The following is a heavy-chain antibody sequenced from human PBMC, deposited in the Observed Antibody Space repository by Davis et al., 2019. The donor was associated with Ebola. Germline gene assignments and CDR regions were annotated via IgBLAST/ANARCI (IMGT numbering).Heavy chain of an antibody. V-gene: IGHV4-30-2*01. D-gene: IGHD4-23*01. Sequence: MPSETLSLTCAVSGGSVSSDDHSWSWIRQPPGKGLEWIGYIYRGGNTYYSPSLKSRVTMSVDRSKNQFSLKLSSVTAAETAVYYCAREAYGGNAIDYWGQGTLVTVSS. CDR3: AREAYGGNAIDY. CDR1: GGSVSSDDHS. J-gene: IGHJ4*02. CDR2: IYRGGNT.